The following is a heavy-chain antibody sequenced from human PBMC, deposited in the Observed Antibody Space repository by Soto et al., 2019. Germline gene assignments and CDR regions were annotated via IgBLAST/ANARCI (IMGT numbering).Heavy chain of an antibody. D-gene: IGHD3-3*01. V-gene: IGHV4-4*07. Sequence: SETLSLTCSVSGGANSTYYFNWIRQPAGKGLEWIGRIDTSGSTNYNPSLKSRVTMSVDTSKNQFSLKLSSVTAADTAVYYCARGGHDLWSGPFDYWGQG. CDR1: GGANSTYY. CDR3: ARGGHDLWSGPFDY. CDR2: IDTSGST. J-gene: IGHJ4*02.